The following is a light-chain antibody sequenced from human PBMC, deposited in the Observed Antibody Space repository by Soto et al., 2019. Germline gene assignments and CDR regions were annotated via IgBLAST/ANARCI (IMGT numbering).Light chain of an antibody. J-gene: IGKJ1*01. V-gene: IGKV1-5*01. CDR3: QQCDTFST. CDR1: QTINNW. CDR2: EAS. Sequence: DIQMTQPPSTLCASLGDRVTITFRASQTINNWVAWYRQKPGKAPKILISEASRLESGVPSRFNGSGYGTEFTLTISSLQPDDFATYYCQQCDTFSTFGQGTKVDIK.